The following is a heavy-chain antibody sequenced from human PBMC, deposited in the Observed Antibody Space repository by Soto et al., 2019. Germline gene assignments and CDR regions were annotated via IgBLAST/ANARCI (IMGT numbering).Heavy chain of an antibody. V-gene: IGHV4-39*01. J-gene: IGHJ4*02. D-gene: IGHD6-13*01. CDR1: GGSISSSSYY. Sequence: PSETLSLTCTVSGGSISSSSYYWGWIRQPPGKGLEWIGSIYYSGSTYYNPSLKSRVTISVDTSKNQFSLKLSSVTAADTAVYYCARIAEAGTYFDYWGQGTLDTVSS. CDR2: IYYSGST. CDR3: ARIAEAGTYFDY.